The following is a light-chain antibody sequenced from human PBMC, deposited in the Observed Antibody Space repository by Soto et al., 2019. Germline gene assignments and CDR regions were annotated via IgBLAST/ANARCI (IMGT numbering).Light chain of an antibody. J-gene: IGKJ1*01. CDR2: WAS. CDR3: QQCYSTPTWT. Sequence: DIVMTQSPDSLAVSLGERGTINCKSSQSVLYSSNNKNYLAWYQQKPGQPPKLLMYWASTRESGVPDRLSGSGSGTDFTLTISSLQAEDVAVYYCQQCYSTPTWTFGQGTKVEIK. CDR1: QSVLYSSNNKNY. V-gene: IGKV4-1*01.